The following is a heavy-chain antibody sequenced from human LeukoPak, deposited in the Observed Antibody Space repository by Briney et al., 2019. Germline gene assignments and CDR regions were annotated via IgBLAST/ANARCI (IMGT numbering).Heavy chain of an antibody. CDR2: IYHSGST. V-gene: IGHV4-4*02. D-gene: IGHD3-10*01. Sequence: PSETLSFTCAVSGGPISSSNWWSWVRQPPGKGLEWIGEIYHSGSTNYNPSLKSRVTISVDKSKNQFSLKLSSVTAADTAVYYCARVPSASLGELPDYWGQGTLVTVSS. J-gene: IGHJ4*02. CDR1: GGPISSSNW. CDR3: ARVPSASLGELPDY.